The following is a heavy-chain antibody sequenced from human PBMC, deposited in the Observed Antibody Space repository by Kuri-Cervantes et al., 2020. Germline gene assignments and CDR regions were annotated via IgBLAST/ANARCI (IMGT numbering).Heavy chain of an antibody. J-gene: IGHJ4*02. D-gene: IGHD3-10*01. Sequence: ASVKVSCKASGYTFTSYAMHWVRQAPGQGLEWMGWISAYNGNTNYAQKLQGRVTMTTDTSTSTAYMELRSLRSDDTAVYYCARRYYGSGSYWEFDYWGQGTLVTVSS. V-gene: IGHV1-18*01. CDR3: ARRYYGSGSYWEFDY. CDR1: GYTFTSYA. CDR2: ISAYNGNT.